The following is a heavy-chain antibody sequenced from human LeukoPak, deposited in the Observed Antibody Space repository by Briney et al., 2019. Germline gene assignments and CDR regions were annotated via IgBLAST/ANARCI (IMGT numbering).Heavy chain of an antibody. CDR3: ARGHPSSVPHYFDY. CDR1: GGSFSGYY. D-gene: IGHD2-2*01. Sequence: SETLSLTCAVYGGSFSGYYWSWIRQPPGKGLEWIGEINHSGSTNYNPSLKSRVTISVDTSKNQFSLKLSSVTAADTAVYYRARGHPSSVPHYFDYWGQGTLVTVSS. CDR2: INHSGST. V-gene: IGHV4-34*01. J-gene: IGHJ4*02.